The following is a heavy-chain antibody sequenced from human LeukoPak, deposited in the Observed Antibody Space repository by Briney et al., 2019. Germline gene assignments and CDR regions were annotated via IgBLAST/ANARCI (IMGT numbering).Heavy chain of an antibody. CDR3: AKGGAIAVAGPADY. CDR1: GFTFSNYV. Sequence: GGSLRLSCAASGFTFSNYVMHWVRQAPGKGLEWVAFIRYDGSNKDYADSVKGRFTISRDNAKNSLYLQMNSLRAEDTALYYCAKGGAIAVAGPADYWGQGTLVTVSS. J-gene: IGHJ4*02. V-gene: IGHV3-30*02. D-gene: IGHD6-19*01. CDR2: IRYDGSNK.